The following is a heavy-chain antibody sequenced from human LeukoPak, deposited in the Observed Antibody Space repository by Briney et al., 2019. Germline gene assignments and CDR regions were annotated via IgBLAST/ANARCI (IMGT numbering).Heavy chain of an antibody. CDR2: ISWNSGSI. V-gene: IGHV3-9*01. Sequence: PGRSLRLSCAASGFTFDDYAMHWVRQAPGKGLEWVSGISWNSGSIGYADSVKGRFTISRDNAKNSLYLQMNSLRVEDTAVYYCAREKHYYGSVVDYWGQGTLVTVSS. CDR1: GFTFDDYA. D-gene: IGHD3-10*01. J-gene: IGHJ4*02. CDR3: AREKHYYGSVVDY.